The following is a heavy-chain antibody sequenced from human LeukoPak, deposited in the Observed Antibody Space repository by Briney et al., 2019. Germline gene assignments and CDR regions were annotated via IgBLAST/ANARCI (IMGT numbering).Heavy chain of an antibody. CDR1: GLTISNYW. J-gene: IGHJ4*02. CDR3: AKGGTTVVDY. Sequence: GGSLRLSCAASGLTISNYWMHWVRQAPGKGLVWVSRINSDGSSPTYADSVKGRFTIPRDNAKNTLYLQMNSVRAEDTAVYYCAKGGTTVVDYWGQGTLVTVSS. CDR2: INSDGSSP. D-gene: IGHD4-23*01. V-gene: IGHV3-74*01.